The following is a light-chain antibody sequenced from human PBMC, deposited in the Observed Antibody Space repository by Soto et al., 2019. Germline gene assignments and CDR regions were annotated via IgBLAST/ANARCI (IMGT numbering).Light chain of an antibody. J-gene: IGLJ2*01. CDR1: SSDVGRYNH. CDR3: AAWDDSLNMV. Sequence: QSVLTQPASVSGSPGQSITISCTGTSSDVGRYNHVSWYQHHPGKAPKLIISEVSNRPSGVSNRFSGSKSGYTASLTISGLQAEDEADYYCAAWDDSLNMVFGGGTKVTVL. V-gene: IGLV2-14*01. CDR2: EVS.